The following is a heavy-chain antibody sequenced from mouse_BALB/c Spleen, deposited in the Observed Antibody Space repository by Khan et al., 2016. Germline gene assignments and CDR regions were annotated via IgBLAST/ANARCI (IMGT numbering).Heavy chain of an antibody. CDR1: GYTFSNYW. J-gene: IGHJ4*01. CDR2: ILPGSGKS. Sequence: QVQLKQSGAELMKPGASVKISCKSTGYTFSNYWIEWVKQRPGHGLEWIGDILPGSGKSNYNENLKGKATFTAATSSNTAYMQLSSLTSEDSAVYYCARAWYSMDYWGQGTSVTVSS. V-gene: IGHV1-9*01. CDR3: ARAWYSMDY.